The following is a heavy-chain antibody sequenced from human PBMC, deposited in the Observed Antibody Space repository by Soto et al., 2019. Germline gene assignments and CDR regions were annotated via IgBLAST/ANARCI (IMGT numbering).Heavy chain of an antibody. CDR3: AAYHYGSGSYYQRFYYGMDV. CDR1: GGSISSYY. Sequence: SETLSLTCTVSGGSISSYYWSWIRQPPGKGLEWIGYIYYSGSTNYNPSLKSRVTISVDTSKNQFSLKLSSVTAADTAVYYCAAYHYGSGSYYQRFYYGMDVWGQGTTVTVSS. CDR2: IYYSGST. J-gene: IGHJ6*02. V-gene: IGHV4-59*01. D-gene: IGHD3-10*01.